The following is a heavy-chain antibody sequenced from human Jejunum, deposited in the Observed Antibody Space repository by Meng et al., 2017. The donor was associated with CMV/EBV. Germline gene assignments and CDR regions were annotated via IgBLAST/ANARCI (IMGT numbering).Heavy chain of an antibody. CDR1: FTFSRYG. Sequence: FTFSRYGMPWVRQAPAKGLEWVAFIRYDGNNEYFGDSVRGRFTISRDNSKNTLYLQMNSLRVDDTAVYYCAKDRNFITLGATVESWGQGTRVTVSS. CDR2: IRYDGNNE. D-gene: IGHD1-26*01. J-gene: IGHJ4*02. V-gene: IGHV3-30*02. CDR3: AKDRNFITLGATVES.